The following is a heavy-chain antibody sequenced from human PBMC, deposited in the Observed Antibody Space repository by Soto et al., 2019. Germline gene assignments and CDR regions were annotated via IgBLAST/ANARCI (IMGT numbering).Heavy chain of an antibody. CDR3: ARARFCTSTSCYNYFDY. CDR1: GGSISSGGYY. CDR2: IYYSGST. J-gene: IGHJ4*02. D-gene: IGHD2-2*02. Sequence: SETLSLTCTVSGGSISSGGYYWSWIRQPPGKGLEWIGYIYYSGSTYYNPSLKSRVTISVDTSKNHFSPKLSSVTPADTAVYYCARARFCTSTSCYNYFDYWGQGTLVTVSS. V-gene: IGHV4-30-4*02.